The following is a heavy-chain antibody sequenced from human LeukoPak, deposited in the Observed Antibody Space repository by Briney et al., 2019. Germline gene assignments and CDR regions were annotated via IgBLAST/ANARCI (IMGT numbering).Heavy chain of an antibody. D-gene: IGHD3-3*01. V-gene: IGHV5-51*01. Sequence: KVGESLKISCKGSGYSFTSYWIGWVRQMPGKGLEWMGIIYPGDSDTRYSPPFQGQVTISADKSISTAYLQWSSLKASDTAMYYCARPITIFGVVIHFDIWGQGTMVTVSS. CDR2: IYPGDSDT. J-gene: IGHJ3*02. CDR3: ARPITIFGVVIHFDI. CDR1: GYSFTSYW.